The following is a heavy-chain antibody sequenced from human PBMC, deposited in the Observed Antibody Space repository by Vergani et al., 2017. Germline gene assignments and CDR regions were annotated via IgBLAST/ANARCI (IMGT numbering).Heavy chain of an antibody. CDR2: IYYSGST. Sequence: QLQLQESGPGLVKPSEPLSLTCTVSGGSLSSSSYYWGWIRQPPGKGLEWIGSIYYSGSTYYNPSLKSRVTISVDTSKNQFSLKLSSVTAADTAVYYCAFIGGIVGAQIDYWGQGTLVTVSS. J-gene: IGHJ4*02. CDR1: GGSLSSSSYY. V-gene: IGHV4-39*01. D-gene: IGHD1-26*01. CDR3: AFIGGIVGAQIDY.